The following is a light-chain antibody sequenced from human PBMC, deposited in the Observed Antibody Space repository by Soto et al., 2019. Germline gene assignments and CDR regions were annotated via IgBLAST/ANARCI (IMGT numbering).Light chain of an antibody. Sequence: DIQMTQSPSSLSASVGDRVTITCRASQGISNYLAWYQQKPGKVPKLLIYAASTLQSGVPSRFSCSGSGTDFTLTISSLQPEDGATYDCKKYKSAPRTFGQETKVEIK. CDR3: KKYKSAPRT. J-gene: IGKJ1*01. V-gene: IGKV1-27*01. CDR1: QGISNY. CDR2: AAS.